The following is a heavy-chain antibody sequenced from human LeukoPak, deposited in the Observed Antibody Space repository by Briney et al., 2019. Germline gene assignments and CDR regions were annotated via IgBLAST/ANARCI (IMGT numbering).Heavy chain of an antibody. CDR1: DGSSSDYY. J-gene: IGHJ4*02. CDR3: AKYRYGYLGMDS. V-gene: IGHV4-34*01. Sequence: SETLSLTCRVHDGSSSDYYWGWIRQPPGRGLKWIGEINYSGSINYSPSLKGRVFISLDTSKNLFSLKLNSVTVADTAVYYCAKYRYGYLGMDSWGQGTQVTVSS. D-gene: IGHD2-2*03. CDR2: INYSGSI.